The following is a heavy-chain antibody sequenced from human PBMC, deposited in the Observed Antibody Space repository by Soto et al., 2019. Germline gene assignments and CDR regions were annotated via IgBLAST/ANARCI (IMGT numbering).Heavy chain of an antibody. D-gene: IGHD6-6*01. CDR2: IIPIFGTA. CDR1: GGTFSSYA. CDR3: ARSIAEEDAFDF. Sequence: QVQLVQSGAEVKKPGSSVKVSCKASGGTFSSYAISWVRQAPGQGLEWMGGIIPIFGTANYAQKFQGRVTITADESPSRAYMALSSLRSEDTAVYYCARSIAEEDAFDFWGQGTMVTVSS. J-gene: IGHJ3*01. V-gene: IGHV1-69*01.